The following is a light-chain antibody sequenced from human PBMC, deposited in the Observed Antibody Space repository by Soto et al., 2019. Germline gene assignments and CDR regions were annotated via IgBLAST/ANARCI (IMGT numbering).Light chain of an antibody. CDR3: QSYASSVSGLQGV. CDR2: ANN. CDR1: SSNIGAGYD. V-gene: IGLV1-40*01. Sequence: QSVLTQPPSVSGAPGQRVTISCTGSSSNIGAGYDVHWYQHLPGTAPKLLIYANNNRPSGVPGRFSGSKSGTSASLAITGLQPEDEADYDCQSYASSVSGLQGVFGEGTKLTVL. J-gene: IGLJ3*02.